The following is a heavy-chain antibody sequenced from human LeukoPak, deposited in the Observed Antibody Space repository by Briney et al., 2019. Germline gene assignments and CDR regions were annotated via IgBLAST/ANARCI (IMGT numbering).Heavy chain of an antibody. Sequence: AGGSLRLSCAASGFTFGSYAMHWVRQAPGKGLEWVAVISYDGSNKYYADSVKGRFTISRDNSKNTLYLQMNSLRAEDTAVYYCARARGQYSSNGGYYFDYWGQGTLVTVSS. J-gene: IGHJ4*02. CDR1: GFTFGSYA. CDR2: ISYDGSNK. CDR3: ARARGQYSSNGGYYFDY. V-gene: IGHV3-30-3*01. D-gene: IGHD2-21*01.